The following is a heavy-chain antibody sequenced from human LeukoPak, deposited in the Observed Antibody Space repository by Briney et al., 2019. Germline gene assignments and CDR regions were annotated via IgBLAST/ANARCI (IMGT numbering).Heavy chain of an antibody. J-gene: IGHJ4*02. D-gene: IGHD3-22*01. V-gene: IGHV3-7*01. CDR1: GFTFSNYW. CDR3: TTGYYYYDSSGYYRYFDY. Sequence: GGSLRLSCAASGFTFSNYWMIWVRQAPGQGLEWVANIKQDGSDKSYVDSVRGRFTISRDNAENSLYLQMNSLRAEDTAVYYCTTGYYYYDSSGYYRYFDYWGQGTLVTVSS. CDR2: IKQDGSDK.